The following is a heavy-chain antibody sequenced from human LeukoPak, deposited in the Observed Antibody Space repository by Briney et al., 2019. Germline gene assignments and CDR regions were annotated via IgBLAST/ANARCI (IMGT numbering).Heavy chain of an antibody. CDR1: GFTFSTYV. J-gene: IGHJ4*02. D-gene: IGHD5-18*01. CDR2: ISYDGTNK. V-gene: IGHV3-30*04. Sequence: GGSLRLSCAASGFTFSTYVMHWVRQAPGKGLEWVAAISYDGTNKYYADSVKGRFTISRDNSKNTLFLQMNSLRAEDTAVYYCARTGIHLWLDSIDYWGQGTLVTVSS. CDR3: ARTGIHLWLDSIDY.